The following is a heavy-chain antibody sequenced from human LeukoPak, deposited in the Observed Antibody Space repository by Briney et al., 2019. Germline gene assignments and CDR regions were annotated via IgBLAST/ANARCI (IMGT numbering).Heavy chain of an antibody. J-gene: IGHJ4*02. CDR2: IYYSGST. Sequence: SETLSLTCTVSGGSISSSSYYWGWIRQPPGKGLEWIWSIYYSGSTYYNPSLKSRVTISVDTSKNQFSLKLSSVTAADTAVYYCARRGYSSGYYSRNPSFDYWGQGTLVTVSS. V-gene: IGHV4-39*01. D-gene: IGHD3-22*01. CDR1: GGSISSSSYY. CDR3: ARRGYSSGYYSRNPSFDY.